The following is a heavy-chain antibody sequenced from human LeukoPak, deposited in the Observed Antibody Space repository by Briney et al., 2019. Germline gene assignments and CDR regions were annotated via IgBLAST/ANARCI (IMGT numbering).Heavy chain of an antibody. D-gene: IGHD3-3*01. CDR1: GFSLSTSGMG. J-gene: IGHJ4*02. CDR2: IYWNDDK. V-gene: IGHV2-5*01. Sequence: SGPTLVNPTQTLTRTCTFSGFSLSTSGMGVGWIRQPPGKALEWLALIYWNDDKRYSPSLKSRLTITKDTSKNQVVLTMTNMDPVDTATYYCAHRSYYDFWSGSTYFDYWGQGTLVTVSS. CDR3: AHRSYYDFWSGSTYFDY.